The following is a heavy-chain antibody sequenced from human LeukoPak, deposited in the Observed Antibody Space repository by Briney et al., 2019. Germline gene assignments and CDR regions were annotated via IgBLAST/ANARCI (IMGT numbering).Heavy chain of an antibody. J-gene: IGHJ3*02. V-gene: IGHV3-30*02. CDR3: AKNRVGHNYADAFEI. D-gene: IGHD5-24*01. Sequence: GGSLRLSCAASGFTFSNYDMHWVRQAPGKGVEGVAFIRYDGSDKYYVDSVKGRFTISRDNSRNILYLQMNSLTAEDTAVYYCAKNRVGHNYADAFEIWGQGTMVRVCS. CDR2: IRYDGSDK. CDR1: GFTFSNYD.